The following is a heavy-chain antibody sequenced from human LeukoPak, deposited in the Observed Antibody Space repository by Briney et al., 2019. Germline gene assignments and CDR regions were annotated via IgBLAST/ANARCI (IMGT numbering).Heavy chain of an antibody. D-gene: IGHD1-7*01. Sequence: GGSLRLSCAASGFTFSSYAMSWVRQAPGKGLEWVSAISGSGGSTYYADSVKGRFTISRDNSKNTLYLQMNSLRAEDTAVYYCAKLRGGTTRNSYDYWGQGTLVTVSS. CDR2: ISGSGGST. CDR3: AKLRGGTTRNSYDY. J-gene: IGHJ4*02. CDR1: GFTFSSYA. V-gene: IGHV3-23*01.